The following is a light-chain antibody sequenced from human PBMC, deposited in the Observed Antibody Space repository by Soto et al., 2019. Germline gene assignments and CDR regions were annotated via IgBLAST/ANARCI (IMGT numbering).Light chain of an antibody. J-gene: IGLJ3*02. CDR1: SSNIGSHY. CDR3: TAWDGSLNVRL. CDR2: RDN. V-gene: IGLV1-44*01. Sequence: QTVVTQPPSASGTPGQRVTISCSGSSSNIGSHYVDWFQQLPGTAPKLLIYRDNHRPSGIPDRFSGSKSGTSASLDISGLQSGDEADYYCTAWDGSLNVRLFGGGTKVTVL.